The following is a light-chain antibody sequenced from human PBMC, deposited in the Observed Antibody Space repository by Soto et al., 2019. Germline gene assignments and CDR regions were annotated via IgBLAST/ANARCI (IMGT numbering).Light chain of an antibody. V-gene: IGLV2-14*03. CDR2: DVN. CDR1: SSDVGGYNF. J-gene: IGLJ1*01. Sequence: QSVLTQPASVSGSPGQSITISCTGTSSDVGGYNFVSWYQQHPGKVPILMIFDVNRRPSGVSDRFSGSKSGNTASLTISGLPAEDEGDYYCCSYTSSSTHVFGSGTKLTVL. CDR3: CSYTSSSTHV.